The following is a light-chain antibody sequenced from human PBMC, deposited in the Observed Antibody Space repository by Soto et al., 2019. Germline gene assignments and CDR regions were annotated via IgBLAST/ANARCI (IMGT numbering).Light chain of an antibody. V-gene: IGKV2-28*01. J-gene: IGKJ1*01. CDR2: LGS. Sequence: DIVMTQSPLSLPVAPGEPASISCRSSQSLLHSNGDTYLTWFLQKPGQSPQLLFFLGSNRASGVPDRFRGSGSGTDFTLQISSVEAEDVGLYYCMQGLQTPWTFGQGNKVEIK. CDR3: MQGLQTPWT. CDR1: QSLLHSNGDTY.